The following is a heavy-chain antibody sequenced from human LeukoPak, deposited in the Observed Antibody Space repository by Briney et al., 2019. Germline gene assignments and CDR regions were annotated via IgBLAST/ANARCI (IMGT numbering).Heavy chain of an antibody. V-gene: IGHV3-33*06. CDR3: AKDHYYDSSAIDY. Sequence: GGSLRLSCAASGFTFSSYGMHWVRQAPGKGLEWVAVIWYDGSNKYYADSVKGRFTISRDNSKNTLYLQMNSLRAEDTAVYYCAKDHYYDSSAIDYWGQGTLVTVSS. J-gene: IGHJ4*02. CDR1: GFTFSSYG. CDR2: IWYDGSNK. D-gene: IGHD3-22*01.